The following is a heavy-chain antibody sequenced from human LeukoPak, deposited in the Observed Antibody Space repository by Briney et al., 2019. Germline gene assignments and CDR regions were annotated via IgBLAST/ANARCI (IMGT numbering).Heavy chain of an antibody. Sequence: SETLSLTCAVYGGSFSGYYWSWIRQPPGKGLEWIGYIYYSGSTYYNPSLKSRVTISVDTSKNQFSLKLSSVTAADTAVYYCARGAVDTAMVIDYWGQGTLVTVSS. D-gene: IGHD5-18*01. CDR2: IYYSGST. CDR1: GGSFSGYY. J-gene: IGHJ4*02. CDR3: ARGAVDTAMVIDY. V-gene: IGHV4-34*09.